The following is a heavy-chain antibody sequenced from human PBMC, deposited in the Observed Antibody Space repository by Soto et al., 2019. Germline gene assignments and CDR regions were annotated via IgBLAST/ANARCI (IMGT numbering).Heavy chain of an antibody. CDR1: GFTYSNYM. CDR2: INSDGTIT. D-gene: IGHD3-10*01. Sequence: PEGSLRLSCAASGFTYSNYMLHWVRQAPWKGLVWVSRINSDGTITNYADFVKGRFTISRDNAKHTLYLQMHSLRADDTAVYYCARVFSGVTKSYWGQGPLVNVSS. V-gene: IGHV3-74*01. J-gene: IGHJ4*02. CDR3: ARVFSGVTKSY.